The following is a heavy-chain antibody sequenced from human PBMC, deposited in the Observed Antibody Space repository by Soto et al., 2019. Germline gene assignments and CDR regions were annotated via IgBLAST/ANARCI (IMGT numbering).Heavy chain of an antibody. V-gene: IGHV4-39*01. CDR1: GRTFSINADF. D-gene: IGHD5-12*01. CDR3: VKRSLLVATT. CDR2: IDNGGNT. J-gene: IGHJ4*02. Sequence: SETLSLTCTVSGRTFSINADFWYLAWIRQPPGKGLEWIGSIDNGGNTYYNPPLKSRVIISADTSKNQFSLSLNSVTAADTAVYYCVKRSLLVATTWGQGILVTFSS.